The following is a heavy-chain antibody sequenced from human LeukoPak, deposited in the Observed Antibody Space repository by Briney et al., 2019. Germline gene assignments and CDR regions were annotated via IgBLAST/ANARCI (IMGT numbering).Heavy chain of an antibody. CDR2: IKQDGSEK. V-gene: IGHV3-7*03. CDR1: GFTFSSYW. D-gene: IGHD3-22*01. Sequence: GGSLRLSCEASGFTFSSYWMSWVRQAPGKGLEWVANIKQDGSEKYYVDSVKGRFTISRDNAKNSLYLQMNSLRAEDTAVYYCAKSPIGYYDSSGYYYDPMIFDYWGQGTLVTVSS. J-gene: IGHJ4*02. CDR3: AKSPIGYYDSSGYYYDPMIFDY.